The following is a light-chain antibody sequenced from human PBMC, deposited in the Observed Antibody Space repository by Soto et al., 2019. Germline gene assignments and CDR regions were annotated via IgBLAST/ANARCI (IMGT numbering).Light chain of an antibody. CDR3: QRYNNWPLT. CDR1: QGIGST. CDR2: GTS. Sequence: EIVMTQSPATLSVSPGERATLSCRASQGIGSTLAWYQQKPGQTPRLLIYGTSTRATGVPARFSGSGSGTEFTLTINSLQSEDFAVYYCQRYNNWPLTFGGGTKVDIK. V-gene: IGKV3-15*01. J-gene: IGKJ4*01.